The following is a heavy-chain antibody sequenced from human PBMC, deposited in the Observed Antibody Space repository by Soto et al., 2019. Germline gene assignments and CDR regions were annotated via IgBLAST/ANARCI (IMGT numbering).Heavy chain of an antibody. D-gene: IGHD3-10*01. CDR3: ARDSMVRGVRYFDY. V-gene: IGHV3-48*01. CDR1: GFTFSSYS. J-gene: IGHJ4*02. CDR2: ISSSSSTI. Sequence: GGSLRLSCAASGFTFSSYSMNWVRQAPGKGLEWVSYISSSSSTINYAESVKGRFTISRDNAKNSLYLQMNSLRAEDTAVYYCARDSMVRGVRYFDYWGQGTLVTVS.